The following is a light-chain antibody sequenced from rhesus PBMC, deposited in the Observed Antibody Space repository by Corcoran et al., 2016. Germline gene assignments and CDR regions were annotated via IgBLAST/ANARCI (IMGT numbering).Light chain of an antibody. CDR1: ENVNNY. V-gene: IGKV1-74*01. Sequence: DIQMTQSPSSLSASVGDRVTITCRASENVNNYLHWYQQKPGKAPKLLIYATSTLQSGVPSRFSGLGSGTNYTFTISSLQPEDVATYYCQHSYDTPFTFGPGTKLDIK. J-gene: IGKJ3*01. CDR2: ATS. CDR3: QHSYDTPFT.